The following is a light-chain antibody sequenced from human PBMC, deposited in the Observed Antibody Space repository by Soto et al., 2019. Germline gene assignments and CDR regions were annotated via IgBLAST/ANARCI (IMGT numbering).Light chain of an antibody. V-gene: IGLV2-23*02. Sequence: QSVLTQPASVSGAHGQSITISCTGTSSDVGSYNLVSWYQQHPGKAPKLMIYEVSKRPSGVSNRFSGSKSGNTASLTISGLQAEDEADYYCCSYAGSSTFFYVFGTGTKVTVL. CDR1: SSDVGSYNL. CDR2: EVS. J-gene: IGLJ1*01. CDR3: CSYAGSSTFFYV.